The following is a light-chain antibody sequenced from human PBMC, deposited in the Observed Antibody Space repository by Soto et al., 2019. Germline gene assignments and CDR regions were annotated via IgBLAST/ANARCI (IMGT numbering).Light chain of an antibody. V-gene: IGLV1-44*01. Sequence: QLVLTQPPSASGAPGQRVTISCSGSSSNVGSNTVNWYQQLPGTAPKLLIYSNSQRPSGVPDRFSASKSGTSASLAISGLQSEDEADYYCAAWDDRLNGYVVFGGGTKLTVL. J-gene: IGLJ2*01. CDR2: SNS. CDR1: SSNVGSNT. CDR3: AAWDDRLNGYVV.